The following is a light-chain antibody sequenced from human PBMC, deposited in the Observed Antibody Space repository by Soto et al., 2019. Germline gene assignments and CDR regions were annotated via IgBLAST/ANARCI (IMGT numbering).Light chain of an antibody. V-gene: IGKV3-20*01. CDR2: GAS. J-gene: IGKJ1*01. CDR1: QSVSSY. CDR3: QQYGSSGT. Sequence: EIVLTQSPATLSLSPWERATLSCRASQSVSSYLAWYQQKPGQAPRLLIYGASNRATGIPDRFSGSGSGTHFTLTISRLEPEEFAVYYCQQYGSSGTFVQGTKVDIK.